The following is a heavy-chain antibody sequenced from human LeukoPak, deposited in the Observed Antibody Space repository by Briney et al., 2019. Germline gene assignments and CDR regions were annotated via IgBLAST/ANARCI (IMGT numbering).Heavy chain of an antibody. D-gene: IGHD6-25*01. V-gene: IGHV1-24*01. CDR2: FDPEDGET. CDR3: AKRLNRAGAFDI. CDR1: GYTLTELS. J-gene: IGHJ3*02. Sequence: ASVKVSCKVSGYTLTELSMHWVRQAPGKGLEWMGGFDPEDGETIYAQKFQGRVTMTEDTSTDTAYMELSSLRSEDTAVYYCAKRLNRAGAFDIWGQGTMVTVSS.